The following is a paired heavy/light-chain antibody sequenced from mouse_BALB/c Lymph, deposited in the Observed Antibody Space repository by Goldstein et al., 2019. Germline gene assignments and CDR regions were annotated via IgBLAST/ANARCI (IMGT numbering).Light chain of an antibody. CDR3: LQYASYPT. CDR2: AAS. V-gene: IGKV9-124*01. J-gene: IGKJ1*01. Sequence: DIQMTQSPSSLSASLGERVSLTCRASQEISGYLSWLQQKPDGTIKRLIYAASTLDSGVPKRFSGSRSGSDYSLTISSLESEDFADYYCLQYASYPTFGGGTKLEIK. CDR1: QEISGY.
Heavy chain of an antibody. V-gene: IGHV1-18*01. Sequence: EVLLQQSGPELVKPGASVKIPCKASGYTFTDYNMDWVKQSHGKSLEWIGDINPNNGGTIYNQKFKGKATLTVDKSSSTAYMELRSLTSEDTAVYYCARGGYFDVWSAGTTVTVSS. CDR1: GYTFTDYN. CDR2: INPNNGGT. CDR3: ARGGYFDV. J-gene: IGHJ1*01.